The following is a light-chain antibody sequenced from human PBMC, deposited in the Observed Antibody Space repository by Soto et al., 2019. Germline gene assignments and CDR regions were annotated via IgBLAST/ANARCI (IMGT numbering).Light chain of an antibody. CDR3: CSYAGDLAL. V-gene: IGLV2-11*01. J-gene: IGLJ2*01. CDR2: DVS. Sequence: QSVLTQPRSVSGSPGQSVTISCTGTGSDVGAYKYVSWYQQHPGKAPKFIIYDVSERPSGVPDRFSGSKSGDTASLTISGLQVEDEADYYCCSYAGDLALFGGGTKVTVL. CDR1: GSDVGAYKY.